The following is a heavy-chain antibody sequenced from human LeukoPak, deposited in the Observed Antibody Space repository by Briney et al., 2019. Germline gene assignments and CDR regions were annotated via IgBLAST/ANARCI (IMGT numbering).Heavy chain of an antibody. J-gene: IGHJ4*02. Sequence: ASVKVSCKASVYNFNNYGITWVRQAPGQGLEWMGWISGHSGDTNYAQNLQGRVAMTTDTSTSTAYMELRSLTSDDTAVYYCARAINDYGSGSYDYWGQGTLVTISS. CDR2: ISGHSGDT. CDR3: ARAINDYGSGSYDY. CDR1: VYNFNNYG. V-gene: IGHV1-18*01. D-gene: IGHD3-10*01.